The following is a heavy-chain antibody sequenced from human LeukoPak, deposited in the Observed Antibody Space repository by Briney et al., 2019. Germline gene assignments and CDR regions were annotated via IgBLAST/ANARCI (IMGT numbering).Heavy chain of an antibody. CDR1: GGSIASDNYF. Sequence: SETLSLTCTVSGGSIASDNYFWSWICQHPEKGLEWIGYIFYSGTTYYNPSLKSRVTIPVDTSKNQFSLKLNSVIAADTAVYYCAREVNEPASADAFDIWGQGTMVTVSP. CDR3: AREVNEPASADAFDI. V-gene: IGHV4-31*03. CDR2: IFYSGTT. J-gene: IGHJ3*02. D-gene: IGHD2-2*01.